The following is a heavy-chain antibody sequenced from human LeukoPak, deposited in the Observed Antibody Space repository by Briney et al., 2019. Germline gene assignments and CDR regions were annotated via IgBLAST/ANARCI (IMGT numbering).Heavy chain of an antibody. J-gene: IGHJ4*02. CDR1: GFTFTKYA. CDR3: ARGGTFDY. V-gene: IGHV3-23*01. D-gene: IGHD3-16*01. CDR2: ISVSGGST. Sequence: GGSLRLSCAASGFTFTKYAMSWVRQAPGKGLEWVSAISVSGGSTYYADSVKGRFTISRDNSKNTLYLQMNSLRAEDTAVYYCARGGTFDYWGQGTLVTVSS.